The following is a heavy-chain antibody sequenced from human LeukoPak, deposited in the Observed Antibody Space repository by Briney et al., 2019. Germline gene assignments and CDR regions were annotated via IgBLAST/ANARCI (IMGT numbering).Heavy chain of an antibody. Sequence: GGSLRLSCAASGITLSNYVMSWVRQAPGKGLEWVAGISDSGGRTNYADSVKGRFTISRDNPKNTLYLQMNSLRAEDTAVYFCAKRGVVIRVILVGFHKEAYYFDSWGQGALVTVSS. V-gene: IGHV3-23*01. CDR2: ISDSGGRT. CDR1: GITLSNYV. D-gene: IGHD3-22*01. J-gene: IGHJ4*02. CDR3: AKRGVVIRVILVGFHKEAYYFDS.